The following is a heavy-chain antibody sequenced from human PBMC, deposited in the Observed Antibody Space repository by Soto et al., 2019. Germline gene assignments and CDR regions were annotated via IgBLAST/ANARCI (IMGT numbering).Heavy chain of an antibody. V-gene: IGHV6-1*01. J-gene: IGHJ5*02. CDR2: TYYRSKWYN. D-gene: IGHD2-2*01. CDR3: ARGGDCSSTSCYRGSGFDP. CDR1: GDSVSSNSAA. Sequence: SQTLSLTCAISGDSVSSNSAAWNWIRQSPSRGLEWLGRTYYRSKWYNDYAVSVKSRITINPDTSKNQFSLQLNSVTPEDTSVYYCARGGDCSSTSCYRGSGFDPWGQGTLVTVSS.